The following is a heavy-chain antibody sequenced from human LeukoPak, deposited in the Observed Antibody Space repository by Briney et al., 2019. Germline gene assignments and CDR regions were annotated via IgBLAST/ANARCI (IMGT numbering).Heavy chain of an antibody. CDR2: ISGSGGST. CDR3: AKGRLVDGYNPYYFDY. V-gene: IGHV3-23*01. CDR1: GFTFSSYA. J-gene: IGHJ4*02. D-gene: IGHD5-24*01. Sequence: GGSLRLSCAASGFTFSSYAMSWVRQAPGKGLEWVSAISGSGGSTYYADSVEGRFTISRDNSKNTLYLQMNSLRAEDTAVYYCAKGRLVDGYNPYYFDYWGQGTLVTVSS.